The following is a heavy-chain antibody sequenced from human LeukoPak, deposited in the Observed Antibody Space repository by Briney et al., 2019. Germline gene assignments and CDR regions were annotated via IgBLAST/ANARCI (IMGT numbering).Heavy chain of an antibody. V-gene: IGHV4-59*08. CDR3: ARQRDLYYYDSSGRDPFDY. CDR2: IYYSGST. CDR1: GGSISSYY. Sequence: SETLSLTCTVSGGSISSYYWSWIRQPPGKGLEWIGYIYYSGSTNYNPSLKSRVTISVDTSKNQFSLKPSSVTAADTAVYYCARQRDLYYYDSSGRDPFDYWGQGTLVTVSS. D-gene: IGHD3-22*01. J-gene: IGHJ4*02.